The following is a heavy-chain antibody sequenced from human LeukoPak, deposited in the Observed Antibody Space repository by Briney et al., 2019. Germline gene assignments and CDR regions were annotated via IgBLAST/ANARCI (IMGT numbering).Heavy chain of an antibody. CDR2: ISSSGSTI. Sequence: GGSLRLSCAASGFTFSDYYMSWIRQAPGKGLEWVSYISSSGSTIYYADSVKGRFTISRDNAKNSLYLQMNSLRAEDTAVYYCARDISTATRGDAFDIWGQGTMVTVSS. CDR3: ARDISTATRGDAFDI. CDR1: GFTFSDYY. J-gene: IGHJ3*02. D-gene: IGHD1-1*01. V-gene: IGHV3-11*01.